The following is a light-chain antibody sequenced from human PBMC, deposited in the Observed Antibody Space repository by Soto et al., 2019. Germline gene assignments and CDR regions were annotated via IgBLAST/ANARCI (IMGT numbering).Light chain of an antibody. CDR3: PQYHNDPRT. J-gene: IGKJ1*01. CDR2: DAS. Sequence: DIQITQSPSTLSASVGDRVTITCRASQSISNGLAWYQHKPGKALKFLIYDASSSESGVLSRFSGSGSGTEFPLTICNLQPDDCATYFSPQYHNDPRTFGQGTKVDI. CDR1: QSISNG. V-gene: IGKV1-5*01.